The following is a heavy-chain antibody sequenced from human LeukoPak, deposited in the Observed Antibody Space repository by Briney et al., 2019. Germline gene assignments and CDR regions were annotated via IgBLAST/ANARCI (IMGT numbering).Heavy chain of an antibody. Sequence: PPETLSLTCAVYGGSFSGYYWSWIRQPPGKGLEWIGEINHSGSTNYNPSLKSRVTISVDTSKNQFTLKLSSVTAADTAVYYCARGGGYDYVWGSYRYRDYFDYWGQGTLVTVSS. J-gene: IGHJ4*02. CDR3: ARGGGYDYVWGSYRYRDYFDY. CDR1: GGSFSGYY. CDR2: INHSGST. D-gene: IGHD3-16*02. V-gene: IGHV4-34*01.